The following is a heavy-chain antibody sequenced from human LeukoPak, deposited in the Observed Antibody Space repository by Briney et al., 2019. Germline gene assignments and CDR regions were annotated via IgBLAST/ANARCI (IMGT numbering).Heavy chain of an antibody. CDR1: GFSFSNYG. CDR2: LSGSADRT. CDR3: AKDRLGAILYFDS. V-gene: IGHV3-23*01. J-gene: IGHJ4*02. D-gene: IGHD1-26*01. Sequence: GGSLRLSCAGSGFSFSNYGMSWVRQAPGKGLEWVSALSGSADRTYYADSVKGRFTISRDNSKNTLFLHINSLRADDTAAYYCAKDRLGAILYFDSWGQGTLVTVSS.